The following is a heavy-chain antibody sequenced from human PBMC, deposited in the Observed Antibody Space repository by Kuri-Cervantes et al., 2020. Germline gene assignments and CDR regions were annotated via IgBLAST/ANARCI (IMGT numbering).Heavy chain of an antibody. J-gene: IGHJ2*01. D-gene: IGHD4-17*01. Sequence: GGSLRLSCAASGFTFSNAWMSWVRQAPGKGLEWVGRIKSKTDGGTTDYAAPVKGRFTISRDNAKNSLYLQMNSLRAEDTAVYYCARGDSTVTTWGYWYFDLWGRGTLVTVSS. CDR2: IKSKTDGGTT. V-gene: IGHV3-15*01. CDR3: ARGDSTVTTWGYWYFDL. CDR1: GFTFSNAW.